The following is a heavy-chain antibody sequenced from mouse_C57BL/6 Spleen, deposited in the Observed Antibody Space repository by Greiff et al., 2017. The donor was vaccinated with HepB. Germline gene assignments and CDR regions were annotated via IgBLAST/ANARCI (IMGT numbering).Heavy chain of an antibody. D-gene: IGHD2-1*01. CDR3: ARKGIYYGNYYAMDY. CDR1: GYTFTDHT. Sequence: VQLQQSDAELVKPGASVKISCKVSGYTFTDHTIHWMKQRPEQGLEWIGYIYPRDGSTKYNEKFKGKATLTADKSSSTAYMQLNSLTSEDSAVYFCARKGIYYGNYYAMDYWGQGTSVTVSS. CDR2: IYPRDGST. V-gene: IGHV1-78*01. J-gene: IGHJ4*01.